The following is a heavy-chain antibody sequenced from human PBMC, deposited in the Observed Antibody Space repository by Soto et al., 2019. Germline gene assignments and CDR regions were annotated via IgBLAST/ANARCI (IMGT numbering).Heavy chain of an antibody. D-gene: IGHD4-17*01. Sequence: QVQLQESGPGLVKPSETLSLTCTVSGGSISSYYWSWIRQPAGKGLEWIGRIYSSGNTNYTPSPKSRVTIAVGTSKNRFSLRLSAVTAADTAVYYCARATRDYGDYGYFDYWGQGTLVTVSS. CDR1: GGSISSYY. CDR3: ARATRDYGDYGYFDY. CDR2: IYSSGNT. J-gene: IGHJ4*02. V-gene: IGHV4-4*07.